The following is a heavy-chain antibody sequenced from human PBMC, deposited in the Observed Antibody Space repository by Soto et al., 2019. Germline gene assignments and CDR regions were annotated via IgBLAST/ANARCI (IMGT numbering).Heavy chain of an antibody. CDR3: TRRQQLVRYDY. Sequence: SETLSLTCTVSGGSINSGGNYWGWIRQPPGKGLEWIGSIYYSGSTYYNPSLKSRVTISVDTSNNQFSLKLNSVTAADTAVYYCTRRQQLVRYDYWGQGTLVTVS. V-gene: IGHV4-39*01. CDR2: IYYSGST. D-gene: IGHD6-13*01. J-gene: IGHJ4*02. CDR1: GGSINSGGNY.